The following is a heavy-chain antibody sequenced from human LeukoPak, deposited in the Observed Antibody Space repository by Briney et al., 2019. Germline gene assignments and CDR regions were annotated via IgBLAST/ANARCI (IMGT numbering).Heavy chain of an antibody. V-gene: IGHV4-59*12. D-gene: IGHD4-17*01. CDR1: GGSISSYY. Sequence: SETLSLTCTVSGGSISSYYWSWIRQPPGKGLEWIGYIYYSGSTNYNPSLKSRVTISVDTSKNQFSLKLSSVTAADTAVYYCARDLENTVSTSWGQGTLVTVSS. CDR2: IYYSGST. J-gene: IGHJ4*02. CDR3: ARDLENTVSTS.